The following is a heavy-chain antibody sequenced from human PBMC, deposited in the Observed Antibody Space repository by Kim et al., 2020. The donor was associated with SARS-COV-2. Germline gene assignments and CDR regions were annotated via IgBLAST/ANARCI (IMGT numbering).Heavy chain of an antibody. CDR1: GFTLSRYA. Sequence: GGYLRLSCAASGFTLSRYAMHWVRQAPGKALEGVAVISYDGSNKYYADSVKGRFTISRDNSKNTLYLQMNSLRAEDTAVYYCARDATYYYDSSGYYYPQTDYYYYYGMYVWGQGTTVTVSS. D-gene: IGHD3-22*01. J-gene: IGHJ6*02. CDR2: ISYDGSNK. CDR3: ARDATYYYDSSGYYYPQTDYYYYYGMYV. V-gene: IGHV3-30*04.